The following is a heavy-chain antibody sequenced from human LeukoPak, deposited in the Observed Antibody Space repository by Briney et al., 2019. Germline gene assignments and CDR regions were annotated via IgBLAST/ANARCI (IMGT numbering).Heavy chain of an antibody. V-gene: IGHV3-30*02. J-gene: IGHJ4*02. D-gene: IGHD3-10*01. Sequence: GGSLRLSCAASGFTFSSYGMHWARQAPGKGLEWVAFIRYDGSNKYYADSVKGRFTISRDNSKNTLYLQMNSLRAEDTAVYYCAKGGLWFGELFDYWGQGTLVTVSS. CDR1: GFTFSSYG. CDR3: AKGGLWFGELFDY. CDR2: IRYDGSNK.